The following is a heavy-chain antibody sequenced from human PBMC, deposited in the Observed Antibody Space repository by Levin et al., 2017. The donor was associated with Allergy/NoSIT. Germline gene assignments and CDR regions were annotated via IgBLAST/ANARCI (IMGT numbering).Heavy chain of an antibody. CDR2: IYSGGST. D-gene: IGHD6-19*01. CDR1: GFTVSSNY. Sequence: HAGGSLRLSCAASGFTVSSNYMSWVRQAPGKGLEWVSVIYSGGSTYYADSVKGRFTISRDNSKNTLYLQMNSLRAEDTAVYYCARMQWLVQSFDYWGQGTLVTVSS. CDR3: ARMQWLVQSFDY. J-gene: IGHJ4*02. V-gene: IGHV3-66*01.